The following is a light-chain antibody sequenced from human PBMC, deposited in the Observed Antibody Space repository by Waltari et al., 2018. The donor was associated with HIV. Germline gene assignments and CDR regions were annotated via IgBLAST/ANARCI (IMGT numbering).Light chain of an antibody. J-gene: IGKJ1*01. V-gene: IGKV1-5*03. CDR2: KAS. CDR3: QQYNTYWT. CDR1: QDIDTW. Sequence: DIQMSQSPSTLSASVGGRVTITCRASQDIDTWLAWYQQKPGTAPKLLIYKASSLESGVPSRFSGGGSGTEFTLTISSLQADDFGTYYCQQYNTYWTFGQGTRVEIK.